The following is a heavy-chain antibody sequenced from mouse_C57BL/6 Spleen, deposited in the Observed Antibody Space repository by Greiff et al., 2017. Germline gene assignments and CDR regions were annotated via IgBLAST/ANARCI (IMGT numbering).Heavy chain of an antibody. J-gene: IGHJ4*01. CDR1: GYAFSSYW. CDR3: ARGYDCEIYALDY. Sequence: VQLQQSGAELVKPGASVKISCKASGYAFSSYWMTWVKQRPGKGLEWIGQIYPGDGYTNYNGKFKGKATLTADKSSSTAYMQLSSLTSEDSAVYFCARGYDCEIYALDYWGQGTSVTVSS. CDR2: IYPGDGYT. V-gene: IGHV1-80*01. D-gene: IGHD2-4*01.